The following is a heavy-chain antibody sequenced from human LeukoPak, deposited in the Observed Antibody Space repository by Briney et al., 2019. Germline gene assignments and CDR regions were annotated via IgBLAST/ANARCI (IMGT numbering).Heavy chain of an antibody. D-gene: IGHD3-22*01. CDR3: ARDTYYYDSSGYYGY. Sequence: SETLSLTCNVSGGSISSSGYYWGWIRQPPGKGLEWIGTIFYSESTYYSPSLKSRVTISEDTSKNQFSLKLSSVTAADTAVYYCARDTYYYDSSGYYGYWGQGTLVTVSS. CDR1: GGSISSSGYY. CDR2: IFYSEST. J-gene: IGHJ4*02. V-gene: IGHV4-39*01.